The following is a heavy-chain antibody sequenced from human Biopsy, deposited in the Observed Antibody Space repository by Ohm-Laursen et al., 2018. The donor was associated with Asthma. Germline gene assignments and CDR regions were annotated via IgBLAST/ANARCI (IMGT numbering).Heavy chain of an antibody. V-gene: IGHV4-34*01. J-gene: IGHJ6*02. CDR2: INHSGST. D-gene: IGHD6-13*01. Sequence: GTLSLTWAVYGGSFSGYYWSWIRQPPGKGLEWIGEINHSGSTNYNPSLKSRVTISVDTSKNQFSLKLSSVTAADTAVYYCARITNDRIAAAGRYYYYGMDVWGQGTTVTVSS. CDR1: GGSFSGYY. CDR3: ARITNDRIAAAGRYYYYGMDV.